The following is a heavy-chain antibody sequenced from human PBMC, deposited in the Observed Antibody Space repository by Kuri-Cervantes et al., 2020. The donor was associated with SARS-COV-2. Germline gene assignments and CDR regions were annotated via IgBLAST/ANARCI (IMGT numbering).Heavy chain of an antibody. CDR3: ARGRIAVVPAAKAFDP. J-gene: IGHJ5*02. Sequence: SETLSLTCAVYGGSFSGYYWSWIRQPPGKGLEWIGEINHSGSTNYNPSLKSRVTISVGTSKNQFSLKLSSVTAAGTAVYYCARGRIAVVPAAKAFDPWGQGTLVTVSS. CDR2: INHSGST. D-gene: IGHD2-2*01. V-gene: IGHV4-34*01. CDR1: GGSFSGYY.